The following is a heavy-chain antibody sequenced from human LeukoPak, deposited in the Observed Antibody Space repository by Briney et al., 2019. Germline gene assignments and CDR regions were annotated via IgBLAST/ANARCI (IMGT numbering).Heavy chain of an antibody. Sequence: SETLSLTCTVSGYSINSAFYWGWIRVPPGKGLEWIGSVFHRGTTYYNSSLKGRVNISIDTSKNQFSLKLNSLTAEDTAMYYCVRDGYYGSGSPGWFGPWGPGTLVIVSA. CDR2: VFHRGTT. CDR1: GYSINSAFY. CDR3: VRDGYYGSGSPGWFGP. V-gene: IGHV4-38-2*02. D-gene: IGHD3-10*01. J-gene: IGHJ5*02.